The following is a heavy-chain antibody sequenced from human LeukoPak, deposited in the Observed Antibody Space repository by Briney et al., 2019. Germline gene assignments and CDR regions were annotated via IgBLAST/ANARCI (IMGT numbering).Heavy chain of an antibody. CDR2: IYTSGST. V-gene: IGHV4-4*07. J-gene: IGHJ4*02. Sequence: SETLSLTCTVSGGSISSYYWSWIRQPAGKGLEWIRRIYTSGSTNYNPSLKSRVTMSVDTSKNQFSLKLSSVTAADTAVYYCARGGSEFGVVTLFDYWGQGTLVTVSS. CDR3: ARGGSEFGVVTLFDY. CDR1: GGSISSYY. D-gene: IGHD3-3*01.